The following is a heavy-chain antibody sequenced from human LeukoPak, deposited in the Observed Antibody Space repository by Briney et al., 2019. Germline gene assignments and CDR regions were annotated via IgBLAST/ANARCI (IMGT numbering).Heavy chain of an antibody. Sequence: SETLSLTCAISGGSISGTPYYWGWIRQPPGKGLEWIGSMYYSGSTYYSPSLKSRLTISVDTSKNQFSLKLSSVTAADTAVYYCARASTIFGHFAYWGRGTLVTVSS. CDR1: GGSISGTPYY. J-gene: IGHJ4*02. V-gene: IGHV4-39*07. CDR3: ARASTIFGHFAY. D-gene: IGHD3-3*01. CDR2: MYYSGST.